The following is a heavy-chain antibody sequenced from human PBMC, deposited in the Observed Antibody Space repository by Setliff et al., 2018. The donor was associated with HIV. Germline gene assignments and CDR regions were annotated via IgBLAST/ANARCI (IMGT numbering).Heavy chain of an antibody. D-gene: IGHD4-17*01. V-gene: IGHV4-61*09. CDR1: GGSISSGSYY. Sequence: SETLSLTCTVSGGSISSGSYYWSWIRQPAGKGLEWIGHIYTSGSTNYNPSLKSRVTISVDTSKNQFSLKLSSVTAADTAVYYCARVDYGANAGSSNWGHGTLVTVSS. CDR2: IYTSGST. CDR3: ARVDYGANAGSSN. J-gene: IGHJ4*01.